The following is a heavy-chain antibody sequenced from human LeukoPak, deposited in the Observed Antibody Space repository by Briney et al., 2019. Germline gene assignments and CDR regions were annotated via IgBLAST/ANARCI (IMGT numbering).Heavy chain of an antibody. D-gene: IGHD3-9*01. J-gene: IGHJ4*02. Sequence: GSLRLSCAASGFTFSSYSVNWVRQAPGKGLEWVSYISSSSSTIYYADSVKGRFTISRDNAKNSLYLQMNSLRDEDTAVYYCAREGGYYDILTGYFDYWGQGTLVTVSS. CDR1: GFTFSSYS. CDR3: AREGGYYDILTGYFDY. CDR2: ISSSSSTI. V-gene: IGHV3-48*02.